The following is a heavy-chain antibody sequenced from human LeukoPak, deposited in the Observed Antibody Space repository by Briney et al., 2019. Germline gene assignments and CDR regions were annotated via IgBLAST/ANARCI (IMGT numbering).Heavy chain of an antibody. V-gene: IGHV1-8*03. J-gene: IGHJ6*03. CDR2: MNPKSGDT. CDR1: GYTFTSYG. CDR3: ARGRYMDV. Sequence: ASVKVSCKASGYTFTSYGISWVRQATGQGLEWMGWMNPKSGDTGYEQKFQGRVTITRDSSISTVYMELSSLRSDDTALYYCARGRYMDVWGKGTTVTVSS.